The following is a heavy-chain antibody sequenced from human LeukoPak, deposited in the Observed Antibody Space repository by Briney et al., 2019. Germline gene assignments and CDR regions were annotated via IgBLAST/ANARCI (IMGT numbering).Heavy chain of an antibody. D-gene: IGHD2-2*02. Sequence: VASVKVSCKASGGTFSSYAISWVRQAPGQGLEWMGGIIPIFGTANYAQKFQGRVTITADESTSTAYMELSSLRSEDTAVYYCARAEAHIVVVPAAIRNSYYYCGMDVWGQGTTVTVSS. CDR1: GGTFSSYA. J-gene: IGHJ6*02. V-gene: IGHV1-69*13. CDR2: IIPIFGTA. CDR3: ARAEAHIVVVPAAIRNSYYYCGMDV.